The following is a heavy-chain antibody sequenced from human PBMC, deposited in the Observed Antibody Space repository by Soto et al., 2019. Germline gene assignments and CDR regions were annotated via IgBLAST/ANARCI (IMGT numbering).Heavy chain of an antibody. CDR3: ARVERGTATTVVDAFDI. CDR2: MSHSGGT. CDR1: GGFVSSGSYY. D-gene: IGHD1-1*01. V-gene: IGHV4-34*01. J-gene: IGHJ3*02. Sequence: QVQLQQWGAGLLKPSETLSPTCAVYGGFVSSGSYYWSWIRQPPGKGLEWIGEMSHSGGTHFNPSLKSRVTISVDTSKNQFSLKMSYVTAADTALYYCARVERGTATTVVDAFDIWGPGTMVTVSS.